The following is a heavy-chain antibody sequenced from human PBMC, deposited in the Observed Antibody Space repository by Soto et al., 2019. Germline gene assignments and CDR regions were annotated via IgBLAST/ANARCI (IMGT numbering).Heavy chain of an antibody. CDR3: ARGADPYFTVPLDS. CDR1: GYTFIGYS. CDR2: ISAYNGAA. J-gene: IGHJ4*02. D-gene: IGHD4-17*01. Sequence: QVQLVQSGAEVRKPGASVKVSCKTSGYTFIGYSISWVRQAPGQRLQWMGWISAYNGAANYAQKVKDRFTMTTDTSTSTAYMELRSLRSDDTAVYYCARGADPYFTVPLDSWGQGTLVNVSS. V-gene: IGHV1-18*04.